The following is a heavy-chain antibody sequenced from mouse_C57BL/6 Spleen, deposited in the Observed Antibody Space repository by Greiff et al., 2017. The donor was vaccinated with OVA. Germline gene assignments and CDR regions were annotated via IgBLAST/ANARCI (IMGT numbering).Heavy chain of an antibody. J-gene: IGHJ4*01. CDR1: GFNIKDYY. CDR2: IDPEDGDT. Sequence: VQLQQSGAELVRPGASVKLSCTASGFNIKDYYMHWVKQRPEQGLEWIGRIDPEDGDTEYAPKFQGKATMTADTSSHTAYLQLSSLTSEDTAVYYCTPDSSGYGAMDYWGQGTSVTVSS. CDR3: TPDSSGYGAMDY. D-gene: IGHD3-2*02. V-gene: IGHV14-1*01.